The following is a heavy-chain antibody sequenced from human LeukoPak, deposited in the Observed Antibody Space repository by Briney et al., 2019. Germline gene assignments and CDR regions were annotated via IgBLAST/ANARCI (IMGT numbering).Heavy chain of an antibody. Sequence: SQTLSLTCTVSGDSISSGGYYWSWIRQHPGKGLEWIGYIYYSGSTYYNPSLKSRVTISVDTSKNQSSLKLSSVTAADTAVYYCARDREDDILTGYYPFWYFDLWGRGTLVTVSS. V-gene: IGHV4-31*03. D-gene: IGHD3-9*01. CDR2: IYYSGST. CDR1: GDSISSGGYY. CDR3: ARDREDDILTGYYPFWYFDL. J-gene: IGHJ2*01.